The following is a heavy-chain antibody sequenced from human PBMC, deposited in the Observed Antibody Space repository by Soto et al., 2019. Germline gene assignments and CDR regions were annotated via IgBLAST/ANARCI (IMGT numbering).Heavy chain of an antibody. CDR2: INSSSSYT. J-gene: IGHJ2*01. CDR1: GFTFSDYY. Sequence: GGSLRLSCAASGFTFSDYYMSWIRQAPGKGLEWVSYINSSSSYTNYADSVKGRFTISRDNAKNSLYLQMNSLRAEDTAVYYCARTIVAAGGRRYFDLWGRGTLVTVS. V-gene: IGHV3-11*03. CDR3: ARTIVAAGGRRYFDL. D-gene: IGHD6-13*01.